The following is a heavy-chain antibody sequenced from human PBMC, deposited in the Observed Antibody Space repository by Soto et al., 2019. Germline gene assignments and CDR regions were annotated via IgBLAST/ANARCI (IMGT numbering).Heavy chain of an antibody. CDR2: INPYNGDT. D-gene: IGHD3-9*01. V-gene: IGHV1-18*01. CDR3: ARDRLGFPDWLDA. CDR1: GYTFNNYG. J-gene: IGHJ5*02. Sequence: ASVKVSCKASGYTFNNYGFSWVRQSPGHGLEWMGWINPYNGDTNYAQKFQDRVTMTADISTNTVYIELRSLISDDTAVYYCARDRLGFPDWLDAWGQGTLVTVSS.